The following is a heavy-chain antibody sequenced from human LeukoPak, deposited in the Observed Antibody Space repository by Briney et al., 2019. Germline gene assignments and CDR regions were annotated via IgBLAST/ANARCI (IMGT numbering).Heavy chain of an antibody. V-gene: IGHV4-59*02. D-gene: IGHD3-22*01. CDR1: GGSVSRHY. J-gene: IGHJ4*02. CDR3: ARDSGLLDYDDSRGYYHLDS. Sequence: PSETLSLTCTVSGGSVSRHYWSWIRQPPGKGLEWIGYTYYSGHTNYNPSLKSRVTISEDTSKNQISLKMTSVTAADTAVYYCARDSGLLDYDDSRGYYHLDSWGQGTLVTVSS. CDR2: TYYSGHT.